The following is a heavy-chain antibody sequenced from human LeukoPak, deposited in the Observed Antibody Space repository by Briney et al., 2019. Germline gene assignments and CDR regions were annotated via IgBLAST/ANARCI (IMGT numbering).Heavy chain of an antibody. CDR3: ARGPNSNWSGLDF. Sequence: GGSLRLSCIASGFSFSGHWMHWARQLPGKGLVWVSRISPTGSTTSYADSVKGRFTVSRDNAKNTLYLQVNNLRAEDTAVYYCARGPNSNWSGLDFWGQGTLITVSS. CDR2: ISPTGSTT. J-gene: IGHJ4*02. V-gene: IGHV3-74*01. CDR1: GFSFSGHW. D-gene: IGHD6-6*01.